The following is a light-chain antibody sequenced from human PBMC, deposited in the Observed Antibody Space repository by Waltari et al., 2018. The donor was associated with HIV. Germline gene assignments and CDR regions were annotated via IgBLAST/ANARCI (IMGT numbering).Light chain of an antibody. Sequence: DIVMTQSPDSLAVSLGERATINCKSSQNVLYSSNNKNYVVWHQQKPGQPPKLLIYWASTRESGVPDRFSGSGSGTDFTLTISSLQADDVAVYYCQQYYSTPWTFGQGTRVEIK. CDR2: WAS. CDR3: QQYYSTPWT. V-gene: IGKV4-1*01. CDR1: QNVLYSSNNKNY. J-gene: IGKJ1*01.